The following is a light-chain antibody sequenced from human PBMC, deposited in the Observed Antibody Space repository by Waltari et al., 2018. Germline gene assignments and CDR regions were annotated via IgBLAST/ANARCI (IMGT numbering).Light chain of an antibody. V-gene: IGKV3-11*01. J-gene: IGKJ1*01. CDR2: ETS. CDR3: QQRSKWPRT. CDR1: QSISSD. Sequence: EIVLTQSPATLSLSPGERATLSCRASQSISSDLGWYQQKPGQAPRLLIYETSNRATGIPARCRGSGSGTDFTLTISSLEPEDIAVYYCQQRSKWPRTFGQGTKVEIK.